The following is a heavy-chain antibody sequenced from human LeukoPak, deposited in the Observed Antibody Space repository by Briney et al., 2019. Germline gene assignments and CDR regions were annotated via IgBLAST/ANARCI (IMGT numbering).Heavy chain of an antibody. CDR1: GGSISSYY. CDR3: ARDRESGSYLRNWFDP. V-gene: IGHV4-4*07. D-gene: IGHD1-26*01. J-gene: IGHJ5*02. CDR2: IYASGNT. Sequence: PSETLSLTCTVSGGSISSYYWSWVRQPAGKGLEWIGRIYASGNTNYNPSLKGRVTMTVDTSKNQFSLNLSSVTAADTAVYYCARDRESGSYLRNWFDPWGRGTLVTVSS.